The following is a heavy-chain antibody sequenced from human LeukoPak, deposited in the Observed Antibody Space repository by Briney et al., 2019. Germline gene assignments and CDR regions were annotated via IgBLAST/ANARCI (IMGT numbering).Heavy chain of an antibody. D-gene: IGHD6-13*01. V-gene: IGHV5-51*01. CDR2: IYPGDSDT. CDR3: ARAGSGYSGSWYGGYFDY. CDR1: GYSFTSYW. Sequence: RGESLKISCKGSGYSFTSYWIGWVRQMPGKGLEWMGIIYPGDSDTRYSPSFQGQVTISADKSISTAYLQWSSLKASDTAMYYCARAGSGYSGSWYGGYFDYWGQGTLVTVSS. J-gene: IGHJ4*02.